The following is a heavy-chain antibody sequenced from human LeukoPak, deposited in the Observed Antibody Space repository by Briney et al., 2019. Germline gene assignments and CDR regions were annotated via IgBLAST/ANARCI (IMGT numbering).Heavy chain of an antibody. V-gene: IGHV1-18*01. CDR2: ISAYNGDT. CDR3: ARDPGVENWNDGGSDY. J-gene: IGHJ4*02. D-gene: IGHD1-1*01. Sequence: ASVKVSCKASGYTFTNYGISWVRQAPGQGLEWMGWISAYNGDTSYAQKLQGRVTMTTDTSTSTAYMELRSLISDDTAIYYCARDPGVENWNDGGSDYWGQGTLVTVSS. CDR1: GYTFTNYG.